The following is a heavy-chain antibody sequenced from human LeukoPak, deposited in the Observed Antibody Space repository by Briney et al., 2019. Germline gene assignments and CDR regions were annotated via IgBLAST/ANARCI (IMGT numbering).Heavy chain of an antibody. J-gene: IGHJ5*02. V-gene: IGHV3-48*02. Sequence: GGSLRLSCAASGFTVSSNYISWVRQAPGKGLEWVSYISSSSSTIYYADSVKGRFTISRDNAKNSLYLQMDSLRDEDSAVYYCARSGILYYYGSGGFWFDPWGQGTLVTVSS. CDR3: ARSGILYYYGSGGFWFDP. CDR2: ISSSSSTI. CDR1: GFTVSSNY. D-gene: IGHD3-10*01.